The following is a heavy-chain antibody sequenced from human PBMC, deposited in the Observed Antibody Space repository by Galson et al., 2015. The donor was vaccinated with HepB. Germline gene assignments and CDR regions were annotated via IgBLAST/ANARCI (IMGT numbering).Heavy chain of an antibody. Sequence: SLRLSCAASGFTFSSYAMSWVRQAPGKGLEWVSAISGSGGSTYYADSVKGRFTISRDNSKNTLYLQMNSLRAEDTAVYYCAKDPGRYCSSTSCARPGDYYYYCMDVWGQGTTVTVSS. CDR2: ISGSGGST. J-gene: IGHJ6*02. CDR3: AKDPGRYCSSTSCARPGDYYYYCMDV. V-gene: IGHV3-23*01. CDR1: GFTFSSYA. D-gene: IGHD2-2*01.